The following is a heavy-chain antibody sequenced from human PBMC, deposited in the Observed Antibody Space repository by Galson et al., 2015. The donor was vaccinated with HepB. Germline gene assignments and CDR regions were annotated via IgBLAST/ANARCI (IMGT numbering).Heavy chain of an antibody. CDR3: ARDFEQGYGDSGGFDY. Sequence: SVKVSCKASGYTFTSYGISWVRQAPGQGLEWMGWISAYNGNTNYAQKLQGRVTMTTDTSTSTAYMELRSLRSDDTAVYYCARDFEQGYGDSGGFDYWGQGTLVTVSS. J-gene: IGHJ4*02. CDR2: ISAYNGNT. D-gene: IGHD4-17*01. CDR1: GYTFTSYG. V-gene: IGHV1-18*01.